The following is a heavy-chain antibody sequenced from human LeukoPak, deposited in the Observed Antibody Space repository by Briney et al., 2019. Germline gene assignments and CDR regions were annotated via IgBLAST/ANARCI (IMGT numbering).Heavy chain of an antibody. CDR2: IYYSGNT. V-gene: IGHV4-59*11. D-gene: IGHD3-22*01. CDR1: GGSISGHY. Sequence: SETLSLTCTVSGGSISGHYWSWIRQPPGKGLEWIGYIYYSGNTNYNPSLKSRLTISVDTSKNQFSLKLSSVTAADTAVYYCARGDGSGYYYAVYFDYWGQGTLVTVSS. CDR3: ARGDGSGYYYAVYFDY. J-gene: IGHJ4*02.